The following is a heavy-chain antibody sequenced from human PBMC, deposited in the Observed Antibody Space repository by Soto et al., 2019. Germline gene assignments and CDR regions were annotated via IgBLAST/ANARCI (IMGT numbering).Heavy chain of an antibody. Sequence: ASVKVSCKASGDTFTSYGSSWVRQAPGQGLEWMGWINAGNGNTKYSQKFQGRVTITRDTSASTAYMELSSLRSEDTAVYYCARDPSYYGMAVWGQGTTVTVSS. CDR3: ARDPSYYGMAV. CDR2: INAGNGNT. V-gene: IGHV1-3*01. CDR1: GDTFTSYG. J-gene: IGHJ6*02.